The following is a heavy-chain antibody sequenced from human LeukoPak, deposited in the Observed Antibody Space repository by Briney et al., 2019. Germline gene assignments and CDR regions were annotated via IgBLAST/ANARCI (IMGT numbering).Heavy chain of an antibody. J-gene: IGHJ3*02. CDR1: GFTFSSYS. V-gene: IGHV3-7*01. Sequence: TGGSLRLSCAASGFTFSSYSMNWVRQAPGKGLEWVANIKQDGSEKYYVDSVKGRFTISRDNAKNSLYLQMNSLRAEDTAVYYCARVQVDAFDIWGQGTMVTVSS. CDR2: IKQDGSEK. CDR3: ARVQVDAFDI.